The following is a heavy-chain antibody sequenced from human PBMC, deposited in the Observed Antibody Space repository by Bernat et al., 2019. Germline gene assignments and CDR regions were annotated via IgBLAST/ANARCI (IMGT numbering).Heavy chain of an antibody. CDR1: GFTVSSNY. Sequence: EVQLVESGGGLVQPGGSLRLSCAASGFTVSSNYMSWVRQAPGKGLEWVSVIYSGGSTYYADSVKGRFTISRDNSKNTLYLQMNSLRAEDTDVYYCARERRNYHFFMDVWGKGTTVTVSS. V-gene: IGHV3-66*01. CDR3: ARERRNYHFFMDV. J-gene: IGHJ6*03. CDR2: IYSGGST.